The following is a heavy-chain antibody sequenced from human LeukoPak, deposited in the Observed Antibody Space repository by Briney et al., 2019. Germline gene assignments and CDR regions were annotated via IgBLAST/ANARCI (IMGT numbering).Heavy chain of an antibody. CDR3: ARVKVPAAPSYYYYYYYMDV. J-gene: IGHJ6*03. D-gene: IGHD2-2*01. CDR2: INHSGST. CDR1: GGSFSGYC. Sequence: SETLSLTCAVYGGSFSGYCWSWIRQPPGKGLEWIGEINHSGSTNYNPSLKSRVTISVDTSKNRFSLKLSSVTAADTAVYYCARVKVPAAPSYYYYYYYMDVWGKGTTVTVSS. V-gene: IGHV4-34*01.